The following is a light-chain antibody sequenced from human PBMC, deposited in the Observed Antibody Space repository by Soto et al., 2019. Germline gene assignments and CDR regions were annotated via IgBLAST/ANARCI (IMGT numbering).Light chain of an antibody. J-gene: IGLJ1*01. CDR2: DDR. CDR3: QVWDGSSDHHV. CDR1: TIGSKS. Sequence: SYELTQPPSVSVAPGQTARITCGGNTIGSKSVHWYQQKPGPAPVLVVYDDRDRPSGIPERFSGSKSGNTATLTITRVEARDEADYYCQVWDGSSDHHVFGTGTKLTVL. V-gene: IGLV3-21*02.